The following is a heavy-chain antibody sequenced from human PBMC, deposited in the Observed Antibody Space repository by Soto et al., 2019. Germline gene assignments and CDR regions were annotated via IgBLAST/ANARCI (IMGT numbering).Heavy chain of an antibody. J-gene: IGHJ5*02. CDR3: ARALATVTTFWFDP. D-gene: IGHD4-17*01. V-gene: IGHV1-3*01. CDR2: INAGNGNT. Sequence: QVQLVQSGAEVKKPGASVKVSCKASGYTFTSYAMHWVRQAPGHRLEWMGWINAGNGNTKYSQKFQGRVTITRDTSASTAYMELSSLRSEDTAVYYCARALATVTTFWFDPWGQGTLVTVSS. CDR1: GYTFTSYA.